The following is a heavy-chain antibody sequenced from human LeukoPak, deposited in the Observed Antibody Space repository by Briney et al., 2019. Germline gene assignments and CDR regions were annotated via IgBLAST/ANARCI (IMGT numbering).Heavy chain of an antibody. D-gene: IGHD2-8*01. CDR3: ARDECTNGVCYTDYYYYMDV. CDR1: GYTFTGYY. Sequence: ASVKVSCKASGYTFTGYYMHWVRQAPGQGLEWMGWINPNSGGTNYAQKFQGRVTMTRDTSISTAYMELSRLRSDDTAVYYCARDECTNGVCYTDYYYYMDVWGKGTTVTVSS. V-gene: IGHV1-2*02. J-gene: IGHJ6*03. CDR2: INPNSGGT.